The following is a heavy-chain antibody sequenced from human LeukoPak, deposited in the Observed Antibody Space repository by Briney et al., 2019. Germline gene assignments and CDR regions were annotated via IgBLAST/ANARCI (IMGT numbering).Heavy chain of an antibody. Sequence: ASVKVSCKASGYTFTNYGISWVRQAPGQGLEWMGRINPYNGNTNYAQKFQGRVTMTTDTSTSTAYMELRSLRSEDTAVYYCASLLETAMVTSYWFEPWGQGTLVTVSS. CDR1: GYTFTNYG. CDR3: ASLLETAMVTSYWFEP. D-gene: IGHD5-18*01. J-gene: IGHJ5*02. CDR2: INPYNGNT. V-gene: IGHV1-18*01.